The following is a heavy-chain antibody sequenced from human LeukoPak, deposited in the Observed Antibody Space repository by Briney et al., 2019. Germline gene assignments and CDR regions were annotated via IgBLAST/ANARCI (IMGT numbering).Heavy chain of an antibody. CDR3: ARILGYCSSTSCADY. V-gene: IGHV1-8*01. CDR2: MNPNSGNT. J-gene: IGHJ4*02. CDR1: GYTFTNYD. Sequence: ASVKVSCKASGYTFTNYDINWVRQATGQGLEWMGWMNPNSGNTNYAQKFQGRVTMTRDTSISTAYMELSRLRSDDTAVYYCARILGYCSSTSCADYWGQGTLVTVSS. D-gene: IGHD2-2*01.